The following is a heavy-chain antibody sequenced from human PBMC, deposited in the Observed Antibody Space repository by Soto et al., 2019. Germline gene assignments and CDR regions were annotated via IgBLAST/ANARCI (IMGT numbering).Heavy chain of an antibody. V-gene: IGHV3-7*01. CDR1: GFTFSSYW. J-gene: IGHJ4*02. Sequence: EVQLVESGGGLVQPGGSRRLSCAASGFTFSSYWMSWVRQAPGKGLEWVANIKQDGSEKYYVDSVKGRFTISRDNAKNSLNLQMNSLRAEDTAVYYCARVTDYYESSGYFDYWGQGTLVTVSS. D-gene: IGHD3-22*01. CDR3: ARVTDYYESSGYFDY. CDR2: IKQDGSEK.